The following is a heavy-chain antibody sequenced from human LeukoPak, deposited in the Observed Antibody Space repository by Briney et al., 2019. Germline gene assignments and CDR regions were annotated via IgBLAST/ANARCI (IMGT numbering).Heavy chain of an antibody. D-gene: IGHD5-18*01. CDR3: ARDTAMVTSWFDP. CDR2: ISSSSSYI. CDR1: GFTFSSYS. Sequence: GFLRLSCAASGFTFSSYSMNWVRQAPGKGLEWVSSISSSSSYIYYADSVKGRFTISRDNAKNSLYLQMNSLRAEDTAVYYCARDTAMVTSWFDPWGQGTLVTVSS. J-gene: IGHJ5*02. V-gene: IGHV3-21*01.